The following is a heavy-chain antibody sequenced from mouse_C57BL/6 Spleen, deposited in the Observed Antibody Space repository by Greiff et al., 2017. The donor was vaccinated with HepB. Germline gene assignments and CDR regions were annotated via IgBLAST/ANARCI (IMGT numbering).Heavy chain of an antibody. CDR1: GYSITSGYY. CDR3: ARERDDYDEGAWFAY. J-gene: IGHJ3*01. CDR2: ISYDGSN. Sequence: EVQLQESGPGLVKPSQSLSLTCSVTGYSITSGYYWNWIRQFPGNKLEWMGYISYDGSNNYNPSLKNRISITRYTSKNQFFLKLNSVTTEDTSTYYCARERDDYDEGAWFAYWGQGTLVTVSA. D-gene: IGHD2-4*01. V-gene: IGHV3-6*01.